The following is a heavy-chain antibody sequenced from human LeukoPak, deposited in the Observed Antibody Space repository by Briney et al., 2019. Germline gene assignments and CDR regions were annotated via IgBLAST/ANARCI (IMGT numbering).Heavy chain of an antibody. V-gene: IGHV3-23*01. J-gene: IGHJ4*02. CDR1: GFNFSSYA. CDR2: ISGSGGNT. CDR3: AKAGCSGGSCYSADAVDI. D-gene: IGHD2-15*01. Sequence: PGESLRLSCAASGFNFSSYAMRWVRQAPGKGLEWVSGISGSGGNTYYADSVKGRFTISRDNSKNTVSLQMNSLRAEDTAVYYCAKAGCSGGSCYSADAVDIWGQGTLVTVSS.